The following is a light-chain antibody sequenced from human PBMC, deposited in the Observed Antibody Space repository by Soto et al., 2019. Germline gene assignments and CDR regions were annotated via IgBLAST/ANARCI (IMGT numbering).Light chain of an antibody. CDR3: SSFASSNTLV. Sequence: QSAPTQPPSASGSPGQSVTISCTGTSSDVGAYNYVSWYQQHAGKAPKLVIYEVTKRPSGVPDRFSGSKSANTASLTVSGLQAEDEADYYCSSFASSNTLVFGGGTKLTVL. V-gene: IGLV2-8*01. CDR1: SSDVGAYNY. CDR2: EVT. J-gene: IGLJ3*02.